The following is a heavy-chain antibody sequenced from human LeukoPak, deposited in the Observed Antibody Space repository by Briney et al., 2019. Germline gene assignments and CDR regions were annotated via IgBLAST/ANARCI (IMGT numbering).Heavy chain of an antibody. CDR1: GFTVSGNY. Sequence: GGSLRLTCAASGFTVSGNYMSWVRQAPGKGLEWVSVIYSSDNTYYIDSVKGRFTISRDNSKNTLYLQMNSLRAEDTAVYYCAGRRVLDASFDYWGQGTLVTVSS. V-gene: IGHV3-66*02. CDR3: AGRRVLDASFDY. CDR2: IYSSDNT. D-gene: IGHD3-16*01. J-gene: IGHJ4*02.